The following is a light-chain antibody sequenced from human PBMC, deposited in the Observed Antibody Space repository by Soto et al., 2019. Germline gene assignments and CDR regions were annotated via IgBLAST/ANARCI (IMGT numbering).Light chain of an antibody. Sequence: DIQMTQTPSSLSASVGDRVTITCRASQSISSYLNWYQQKPGKAPKLLIYAASSLQSGVPSRFSGSGSGTDFTPTISSLQPEDFATYYCQQSYSTPYTFGQGTKVEIK. CDR1: QSISSY. CDR3: QQSYSTPYT. CDR2: AAS. J-gene: IGKJ2*01. V-gene: IGKV1-39*01.